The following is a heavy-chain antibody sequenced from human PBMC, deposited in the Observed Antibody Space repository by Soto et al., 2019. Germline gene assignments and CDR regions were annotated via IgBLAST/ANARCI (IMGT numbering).Heavy chain of an antibody. Sequence: GGSLRLSCAASGFTFSSYGMHWVRQAPGKGLEWVAVISYDGSNKYYADSVKGRFTISRDNSKNTLYLQMNSLRAEDTAVYYCAKEVQYSGSPGGVWGQGTLVTVSS. CDR1: GFTFSSYG. V-gene: IGHV3-30*18. CDR3: AKEVQYSGSPGGV. J-gene: IGHJ4*02. D-gene: IGHD1-26*01. CDR2: ISYDGSNK.